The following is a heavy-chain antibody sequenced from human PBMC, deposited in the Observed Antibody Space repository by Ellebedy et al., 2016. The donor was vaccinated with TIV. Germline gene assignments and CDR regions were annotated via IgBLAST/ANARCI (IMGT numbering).Heavy chain of an antibody. Sequence: GGSLRLSCATSGFTFSDYYMDWVRQAPGKGLEWVARIRNKMKSYSTEYAASVRGRFTISRDESRNSLYLQMSSLKTEDTTVYYCTRRDGWELQYYFDYWGQGTLVTVSS. CDR2: IRNKMKSYST. D-gene: IGHD1-26*01. CDR1: GFTFSDYY. CDR3: TRRDGWELQYYFDY. J-gene: IGHJ4*02. V-gene: IGHV3-72*01.